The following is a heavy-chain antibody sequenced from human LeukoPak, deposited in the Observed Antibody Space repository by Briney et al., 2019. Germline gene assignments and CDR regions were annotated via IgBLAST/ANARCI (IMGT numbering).Heavy chain of an antibody. CDR3: ARASSGGYSGCDYPPEANWFDP. Sequence: GGSLRLSCAASGFTFSSYWMSWVRQAPGKGLEWVANIKQDGSEKYCVDSVKGRFTISRDNAKNSLYLQMNSLRAEDTAVYYCARASSGGYSGCDYPPEANWFDPWGQGTLVTVSS. CDR2: IKQDGSEK. CDR1: GFTFSSYW. J-gene: IGHJ5*02. V-gene: IGHV3-7*03. D-gene: IGHD5-12*01.